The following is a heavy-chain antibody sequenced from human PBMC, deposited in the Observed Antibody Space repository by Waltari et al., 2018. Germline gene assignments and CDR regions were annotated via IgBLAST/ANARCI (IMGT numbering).Heavy chain of an antibody. CDR2: ISYDGSNK. D-gene: IGHD5-18*01. V-gene: IGHV3-30-3*01. CDR3: ARAPAMEIDI. J-gene: IGHJ3*02. CDR1: GFTFSSYA. Sequence: QVQLVEFGGGVVQLGRSLRLSCPASGFTFSSYALHWVRQAPGKGLEWVAVISYDGSNKYYADSVKGRFTISRDNSKNTLYLQMNSLRAEDTAVYYCARAPAMEIDIWGQGTMVTVSS.